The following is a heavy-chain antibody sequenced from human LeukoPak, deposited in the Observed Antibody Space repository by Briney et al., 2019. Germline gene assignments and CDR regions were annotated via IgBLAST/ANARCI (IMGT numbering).Heavy chain of an antibody. Sequence: GGSLRLSCAASGFTFSSYEMSWVRQAPGKGLEWVSYISSSGSTIYYADSVKGRFTISRDNAKNSLYLQMNSLRAEDTAVYYCARDRNYYLGEKGDAFDIWGQGTMVTVSS. CDR1: GFTFSSYE. CDR2: ISSSGSTI. J-gene: IGHJ3*02. D-gene: IGHD2-21*02. V-gene: IGHV3-48*03. CDR3: ARDRNYYLGEKGDAFDI.